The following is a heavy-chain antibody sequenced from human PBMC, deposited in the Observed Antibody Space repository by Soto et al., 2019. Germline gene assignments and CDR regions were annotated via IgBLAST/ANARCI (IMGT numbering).Heavy chain of an antibody. D-gene: IGHD3-3*01. CDR2: IYYSGGT. CDR3: ARDHRITSFGVAHHYYYGMDV. Sequence: SETLSLTCIVSGGSPSSTRYHRSRTRQRPGQALGWASYIYYSGGTNYNPSLKSRVTVSVDTSKNQFSLKLSSVTAADTAVYYCARDHRITSFGVAHHYYYGMDVWGQGTTVTVSS. V-gene: IGHV4-61*01. CDR1: GGSPSSTRYH. J-gene: IGHJ6*02.